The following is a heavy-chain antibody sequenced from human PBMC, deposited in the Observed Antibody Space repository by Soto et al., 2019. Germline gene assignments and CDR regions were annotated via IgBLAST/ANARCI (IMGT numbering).Heavy chain of an antibody. V-gene: IGHV1-3*01. CDR2: INAGNGNT. J-gene: IGHJ3*02. CDR3: ARLYCSSTSCYLYAFDI. Sequence: ASVKVSCKASGYTFTSYDTNWVRQATGQGLEWMGWINAGNGNTKYAQKFQGRVTITRDTSASTAYMELSSLRSEDTAVYYCARLYCSSTSCYLYAFDIWGQGTMVTVSS. D-gene: IGHD2-2*01. CDR1: GYTFTSYD.